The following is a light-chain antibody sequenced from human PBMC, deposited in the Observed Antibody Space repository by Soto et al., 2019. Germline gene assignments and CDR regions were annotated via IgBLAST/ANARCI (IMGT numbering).Light chain of an antibody. CDR2: RND. Sequence: QPVLTQPPSASGTPGQRVTISCSGSSSNIESNYVYWYQQLPGSAPKRLIYRNDQRPSGVPDRFSGSKSGTSASLAISGLRSEDEADYYCAAWDDSLSALVFGGGTKLTVL. J-gene: IGLJ3*02. V-gene: IGLV1-47*01. CDR1: SSNIESNY. CDR3: AAWDDSLSALV.